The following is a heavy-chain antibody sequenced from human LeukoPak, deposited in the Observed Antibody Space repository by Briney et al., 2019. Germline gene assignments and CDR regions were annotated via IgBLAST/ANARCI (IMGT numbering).Heavy chain of an antibody. D-gene: IGHD3-10*01. CDR3: ARRTGSGSLYY. Sequence: ASVKVSCKASGGTFSSYTISWVRQAPGQGLEWMGRIIPILGIANYAQKFQGRVTITADKSTSTAYVELSSLRSEDTAVYYCARRTGSGSLYYWGQGTLVTVSS. V-gene: IGHV1-69*02. CDR2: IIPILGIA. J-gene: IGHJ4*02. CDR1: GGTFSSYT.